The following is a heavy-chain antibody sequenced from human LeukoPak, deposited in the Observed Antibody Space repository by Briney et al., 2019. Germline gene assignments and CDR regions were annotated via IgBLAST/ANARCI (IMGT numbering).Heavy chain of an antibody. J-gene: IGHJ2*01. CDR2: IYYSGST. V-gene: IGHV4-39*01. CDR3: ARTYYYGSGSPLGYFDL. CDR1: GGSFSGYY. Sequence: SETLSLTCAVYGGSFSGYYWGWIRQPPGKGLEWIGSIYYSGSTYYNPSLKSRVTISVDTSKNQFSLKLSSVTAADTAVYYCARTYYYGSGSPLGYFDLWGRGTLVTVSS. D-gene: IGHD3-10*01.